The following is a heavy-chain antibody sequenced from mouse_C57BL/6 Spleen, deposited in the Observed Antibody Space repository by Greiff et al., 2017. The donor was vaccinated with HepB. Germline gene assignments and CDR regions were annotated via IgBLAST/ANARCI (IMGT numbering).Heavy chain of an antibody. V-gene: IGHV5-4*01. Sequence: EVQLVESGGGLVKPGGSLKLSCAASGFTFSSYAMSWVRQTPEKRLEWVATISDGGSYTYYPDNAKNNLYLQMSQLKSEDTAMYYCARETTVVATRYFDVWGTGTTVTVSS. CDR3: ARETTVVATRYFDV. CDR1: GFTFSSYA. D-gene: IGHD1-1*01. J-gene: IGHJ1*03. CDR2: ISDGGSYT.